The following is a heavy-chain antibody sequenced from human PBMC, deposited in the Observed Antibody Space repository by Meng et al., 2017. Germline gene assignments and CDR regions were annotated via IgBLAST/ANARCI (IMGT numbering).Heavy chain of an antibody. CDR2: IIPIFGTA. J-gene: IGHJ5*02. CDR1: GYTFTSYG. CDR3: ARDPGEGYYDSSGYYGNWFDP. Sequence: SVKVSCKASGYTFTSYGISWVRQAPGQGLEWMGGIIPIFGTANHAQKFQGRVTITADKSTSTAYMELSSLRSEDTAVYYCARDPGEGYYDSSGYYGNWFDPWGQGTLVTVSS. V-gene: IGHV1-69*06. D-gene: IGHD3-22*01.